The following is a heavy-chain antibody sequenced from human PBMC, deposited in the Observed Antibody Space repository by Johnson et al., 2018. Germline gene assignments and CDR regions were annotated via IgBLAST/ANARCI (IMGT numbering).Heavy chain of an antibody. CDR2: IRSKANSYAT. V-gene: IGHV3-73*01. CDR3: AREESWEASSSWLYYCYMDV. Sequence: EVQLVESGGGLVQPGWSLKLSCAASGFTFSGSAMHWVRQASGKGLEWVGRIRSKANSYATAYAASVKGRFTISRDNAKNSLYLQMNSRRAEGTAVYYCAREESWEASSSWLYYCYMDVWGKGTTFTVAS. CDR1: GFTFSGSA. J-gene: IGHJ6*03. D-gene: IGHD6-13*01.